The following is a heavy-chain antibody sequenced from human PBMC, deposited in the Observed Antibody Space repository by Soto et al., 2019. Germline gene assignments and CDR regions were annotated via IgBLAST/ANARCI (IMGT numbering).Heavy chain of an antibody. V-gene: IGHV3-74*01. CDR3: AREGPGRGARTQYYYGMEV. Sequence: GGSLRLSCAASGFTLSNYWMHWVLQAPWKGLLWVSGINSDEITTSYADSVKGRFTISRDHDKNTLFLQMNSLRAEDTAVYYCAREGPGRGARTQYYYGMEVWGQGTTVTV. CDR1: GFTLSNYW. CDR2: INSDEITT. J-gene: IGHJ6*02. D-gene: IGHD3-10*01.